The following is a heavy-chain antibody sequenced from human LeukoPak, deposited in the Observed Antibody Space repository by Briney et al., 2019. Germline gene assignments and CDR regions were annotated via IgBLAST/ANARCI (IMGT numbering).Heavy chain of an antibody. V-gene: IGHV4-61*01. CDR2: IYYSGST. CDR1: GGSISSGSYY. J-gene: IGHJ4*02. D-gene: IGHD5-18*01. Sequence: SQTLSLTCTVSGGSISSGSYYWSWIRQPPGKGLEWIGYIYYSGSTNYNPSLKSRVTISVDTSKNQFSLKLSSVTAADTAVYYCARGDTAMVTARFDYWGQGTLVTVSS. CDR3: ARGDTAMVTARFDY.